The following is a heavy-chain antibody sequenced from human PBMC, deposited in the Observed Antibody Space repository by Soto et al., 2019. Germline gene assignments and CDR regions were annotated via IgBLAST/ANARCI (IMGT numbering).Heavy chain of an antibody. J-gene: IGHJ6*03. V-gene: IGHV4-34*01. D-gene: IGHD3-22*01. CDR2: INHSGST. Sequence: SETLSLTCAVYGGSFSGYYWSWIRQPPGKGLEWIGEINHSGSTNYNPSLKSRVTISVDTSKNQFSLKLSSVTAADTAVYYCARGVFTSRGYLPSGYYYMDVWGKGTTVTVSS. CDR1: GGSFSGYY. CDR3: ARGVFTSRGYLPSGYYYMDV.